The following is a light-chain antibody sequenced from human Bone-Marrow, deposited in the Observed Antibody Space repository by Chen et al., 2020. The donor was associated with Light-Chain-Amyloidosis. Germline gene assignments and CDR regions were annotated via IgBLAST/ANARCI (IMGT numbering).Light chain of an antibody. CDR1: QSVLYSSNNKNY. CDR2: WAS. CDR3: QQYYSTPLLT. V-gene: IGKV4-1*01. J-gene: IGKJ4*01. Sequence: DIVMTQSPDSLAVSLVARATINCKSSQSVLYSSNNKNYLAWYQQKPGQPPKLLIYWASTRESGVPDRFSGSGSGTDFTLTISSLQAEDVAVYYCQQYYSTPLLTFGGGTKVEIK.